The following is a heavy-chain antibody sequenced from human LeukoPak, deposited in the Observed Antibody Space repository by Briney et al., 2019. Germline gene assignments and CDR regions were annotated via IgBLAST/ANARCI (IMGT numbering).Heavy chain of an antibody. Sequence: RASVKVSCKASGYTFTGYYMHWVRQAPGQGLEWMGWINPNSGGTSYAQKFQGRVTMTRDTSISTAYMELSRLRSDDTAVYYCARAEIYGSGPIIRDYWGQGTLVTVSS. V-gene: IGHV1-2*02. CDR2: INPNSGGT. J-gene: IGHJ4*02. D-gene: IGHD3-10*01. CDR1: GYTFTGYY. CDR3: ARAEIYGSGPIIRDY.